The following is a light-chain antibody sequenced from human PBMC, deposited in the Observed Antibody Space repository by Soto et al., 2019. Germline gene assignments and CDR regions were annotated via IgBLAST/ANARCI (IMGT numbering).Light chain of an antibody. V-gene: IGLV2-14*01. CDR3: ISYTGSSTSYV. Sequence: QSALTQPASVSVSPGQSITSSCAGTSGEVGGYNHVAWYQQHPGKAPKLMIYEVSKRPSGVSNRFSGSKSGNTASLNISGLQAEDEADYYCISYTGSSTSYVFGTGTKVTVL. CDR2: EVS. J-gene: IGLJ1*01. CDR1: SGEVGGYNH.